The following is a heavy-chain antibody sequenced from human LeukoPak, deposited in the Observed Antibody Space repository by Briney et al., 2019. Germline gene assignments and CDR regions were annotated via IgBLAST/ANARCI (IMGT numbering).Heavy chain of an antibody. Sequence: GASLNISCKGSGSSFTSYWIGWVRPMPGKGLEWMGIIYPGDSDTRYSPSFQGQVTISADKSISTAYLQWSSLKASDTAMYYCARHGGTTVVTLDYCGQETLVTVSS. CDR1: GSSFTSYW. CDR2: IYPGDSDT. J-gene: IGHJ4*02. V-gene: IGHV5-51*01. CDR3: ARHGGTTVVTLDY. D-gene: IGHD4-23*01.